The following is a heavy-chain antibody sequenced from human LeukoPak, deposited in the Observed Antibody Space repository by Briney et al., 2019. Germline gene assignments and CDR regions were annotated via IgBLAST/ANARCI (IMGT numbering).Heavy chain of an antibody. CDR2: MSYDGSNK. Sequence: AGSLRLSCAASGFTYSSYGMHWVRQASGKALECVAVMSYDGSNKYYADSVKGRFTISRDNSKNTLYLQMNSLRAEDTAVYYCAKSTVRGVITPWWFDPWGQGTLVTVSS. V-gene: IGHV3-30*18. CDR1: GFTYSSYG. J-gene: IGHJ5*02. CDR3: AKSTVRGVITPWWFDP. D-gene: IGHD3-10*01.